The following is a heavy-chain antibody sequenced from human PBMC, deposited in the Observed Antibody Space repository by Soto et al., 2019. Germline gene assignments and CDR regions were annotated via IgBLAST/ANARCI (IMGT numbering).Heavy chain of an antibody. Sequence: VQLVESGGGLVMPGGSLRLSFAASGFTFSAYHMNWVRQAPGKGLEWVSSINPTSSHIYYADSVRGRFTISRDDSKTSVSLQVNSLRTEVAALYYGARGYYGVGGCYRRREAVEGGGQGKMVTVSS. V-gene: IGHV3-21*01. D-gene: IGHD2-15*01. J-gene: IGHJ3*01. CDR3: ARGYYGVGGCYRRREAVEG. CDR2: INPTSSHI. CDR1: GFTFSAYH.